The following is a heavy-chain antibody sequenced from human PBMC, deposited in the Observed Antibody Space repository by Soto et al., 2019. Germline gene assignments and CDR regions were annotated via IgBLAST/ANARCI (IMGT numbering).Heavy chain of an antibody. D-gene: IGHD1-1*01. CDR2: IFPGDSET. CDR3: ARLGNGYPAY. CDR1: GYRFTSEW. Sequence: PGDSLQICCKVSGYRFTSEWIGWVRQMPEKGLEWMGIIFPGDSETRYRPPFQGQVIISADKSISTAYLQWSSLKASDTAMYYCARLGNGYPAYCGPGTLVTVSS. V-gene: IGHV5-51*01. J-gene: IGHJ4*02.